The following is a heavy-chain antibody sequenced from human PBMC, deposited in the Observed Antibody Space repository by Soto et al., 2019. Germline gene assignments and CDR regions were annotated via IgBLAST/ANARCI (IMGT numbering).Heavy chain of an antibody. V-gene: IGHV1-24*01. Sequence: QVQLVQSGAEVKKPGASVKVSCKVSGDTLTELSMHWVRQAPGKGLEWMGGFDPEDGETIYAQKFQGRVTVTEDTXTDTAYMELSSLRSEDTAVYYCATGRMATDLEFDYWGQGTLVTVSS. D-gene: IGHD3-3*01. CDR2: FDPEDGET. J-gene: IGHJ4*02. CDR3: ATGRMATDLEFDY. CDR1: GDTLTELS.